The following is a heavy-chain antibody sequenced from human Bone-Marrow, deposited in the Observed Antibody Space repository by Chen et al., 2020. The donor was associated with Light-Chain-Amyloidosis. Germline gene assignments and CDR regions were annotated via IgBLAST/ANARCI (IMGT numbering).Heavy chain of an antibody. D-gene: IGHD1-26*01. V-gene: IGHV3-64*01. CDR3: ARLIVAATKGAFDI. Sequence: EVQLVESGGGLVQPGGSLRLSCAASGFTFSSYAMHWVRQAPGKGLEYVSAISSNGGSTYYANSVKGRFTISRDNSKNTLYLQMGSLRAEDMAVYYCARLIVAATKGAFDIWGQGTMVTVSS. CDR1: GFTFSSYA. J-gene: IGHJ3*02. CDR2: ISSNGGST.